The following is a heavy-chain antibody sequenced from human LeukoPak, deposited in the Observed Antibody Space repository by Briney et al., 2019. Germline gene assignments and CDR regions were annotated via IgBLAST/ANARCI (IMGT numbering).Heavy chain of an antibody. CDR2: ISAYNGNT. CDR1: GYTFTSYG. CDR3: ASATLHYYDSSGRNETNYYYYIDV. D-gene: IGHD3-22*01. J-gene: IGHJ6*03. Sequence: GASVTVSCKSSGYTFTSYGISWVRQAPGQGLEGMGWISAYNGNTNYAQKLQGRVTMTTDTSTSTAYMELRSLRSDDTAVYYCASATLHYYDSSGRNETNYYYYIDVWSKGTTVTVSS. V-gene: IGHV1-18*01.